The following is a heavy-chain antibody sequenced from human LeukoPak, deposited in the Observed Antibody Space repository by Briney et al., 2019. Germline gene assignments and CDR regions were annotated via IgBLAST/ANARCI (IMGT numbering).Heavy chain of an antibody. J-gene: IGHJ4*02. CDR2: IIPILGIA. D-gene: IGHD4-23*01. CDR1: GGTFSSYA. CDR3: ASGRTTVVTLEPFDY. V-gene: IGHV1-69*10. Sequence: SVKVSCKASGGTFSSYAISWVRQATGQGLEWMGRIIPILGIANYAQKFQGRVTITADKSTSTAYMELSSLRSEDTAVYYCASGRTTVVTLEPFDYWGQGTLVTVSS.